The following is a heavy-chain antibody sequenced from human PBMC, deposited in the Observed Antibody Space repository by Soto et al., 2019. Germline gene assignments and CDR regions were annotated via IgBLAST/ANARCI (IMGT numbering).Heavy chain of an antibody. Sequence: QVQLQESGPGLVKPSQTLSLTCTVSGGSISSCCYYWIWIRQHPGKDREWFGYIYYSGSTYYNPSLKRRLTISVDTSKNQFSLKLSSVTAAVTAVYSCAGFYSGRPGGTLRSWGQETLVTVSS. V-gene: IGHV4-31*03. D-gene: IGHD1-26*01. CDR1: GGSISSCCYY. J-gene: IGHJ4*02. CDR3: AGFYSGRPGGTLRS. CDR2: IYYSGST.